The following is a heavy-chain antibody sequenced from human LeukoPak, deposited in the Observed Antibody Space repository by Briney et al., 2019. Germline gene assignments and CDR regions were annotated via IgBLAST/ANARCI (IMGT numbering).Heavy chain of an antibody. CDR3: ARADTAMVHDY. V-gene: IGHV4-59*01. J-gene: IGHJ4*02. Sequence: SETLSLTCTVSGDSISSYCWSWVRQPPGKGLEWVGYIYYSGSTNYNPSLKSRVTISVDTSKNQFSLKLSSVTAADTAVYYCARADTAMVHDYWGQGTLVTVSS. CDR1: GDSISSYC. CDR2: IYYSGST. D-gene: IGHD5-18*01.